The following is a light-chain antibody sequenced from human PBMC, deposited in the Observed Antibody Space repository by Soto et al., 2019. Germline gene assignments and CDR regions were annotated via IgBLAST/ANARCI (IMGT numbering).Light chain of an antibody. CDR2: EVS. Sequence: QSALTQPASVSGSPGQSITISCTGTSSDVGGYNYVSWYQQHPGKAPKLMIYEVSKRPSGVPDRFSGSKSGNTASLTVSGLQAEDEADYYCNSYAGSNNWVFDGGTQLTVL. CDR1: SSDVGGYNY. J-gene: IGLJ3*02. CDR3: NSYAGSNNWV. V-gene: IGLV2-8*01.